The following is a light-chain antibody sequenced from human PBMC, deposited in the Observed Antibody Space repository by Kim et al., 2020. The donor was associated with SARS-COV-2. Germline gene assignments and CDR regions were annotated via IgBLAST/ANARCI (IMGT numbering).Light chain of an antibody. CDR3: QQYGSSPPRIT. V-gene: IGKV3-20*01. CDR2: GAS. Sequence: GKRASLSCRASQSVSSSYLAWYQQKPGQAPRLLIYGASSRATGIPDRFSGSGSGTDFTLTISRLEPEDFAVYYCQQYGSSPPRITFGGGTKVDIK. CDR1: QSVSSSY. J-gene: IGKJ4*01.